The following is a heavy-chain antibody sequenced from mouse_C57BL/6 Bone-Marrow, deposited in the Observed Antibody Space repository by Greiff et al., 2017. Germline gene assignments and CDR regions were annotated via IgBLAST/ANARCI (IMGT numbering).Heavy chain of an antibody. V-gene: IGHV1-26*01. D-gene: IGHD1-1*01. CDR1: GYTFTDYY. CDR3: ARETVVAQMDY. Sequence: VQLQQSGPELVKPGASVKISCKASGYTFTDYYMNWVKQSHGQSLEWIGDINPKNGGTSYNQKFKGKATLTVDKSSSTAYMELRSLTSEDSAVYYCARETVVAQMDYWGQGTSVTVPS. J-gene: IGHJ4*01. CDR2: INPKNGGT.